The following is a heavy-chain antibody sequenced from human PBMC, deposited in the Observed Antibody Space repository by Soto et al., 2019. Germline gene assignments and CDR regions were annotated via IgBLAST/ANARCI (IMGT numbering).Heavy chain of an antibody. Sequence: EVQLVESGGGLVQLGGSRRLSCAASGFTFSSFWMTWVRQAPGKGLEWVANIKQDGSDKYYVDSVKGRFTISRDNARNSLFLEMKSLRSEDTAVYSCVRDRSGSYLEGFDYWGQGTLVTVSS. CDR1: GFTFSSFW. D-gene: IGHD1-26*01. J-gene: IGHJ4*02. CDR2: IKQDGSDK. V-gene: IGHV3-7*01. CDR3: VRDRSGSYLEGFDY.